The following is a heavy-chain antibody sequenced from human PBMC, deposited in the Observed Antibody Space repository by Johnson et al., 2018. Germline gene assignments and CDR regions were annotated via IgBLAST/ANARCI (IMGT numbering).Heavy chain of an antibody. D-gene: IGHD7-27*01. J-gene: IGHJ6*02. CDR1: GFTFSSYG. Sequence: QVQLVESGGGVVQPGRSXRLSCAASGFTFSSYGMHWVRQAPGKGLEWAAVIWYDGSNKYYADSVKGRFTISRDNSKNTLYLQMNSLRAEDTAVYYCAKDLGRTVPYYYGMDVWGQGTTVTVSS. V-gene: IGHV3-33*06. CDR2: IWYDGSNK. CDR3: AKDLGRTVPYYYGMDV.